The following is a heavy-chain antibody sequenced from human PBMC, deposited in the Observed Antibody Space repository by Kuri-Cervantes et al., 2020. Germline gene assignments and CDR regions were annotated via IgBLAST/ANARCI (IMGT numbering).Heavy chain of an antibody. J-gene: IGHJ4*02. V-gene: IGHV1-3*01. CDR2: INAGNGNT. D-gene: IGHD3-3*01. CDR3: ARVPYDFWSGYYGVLDY. Sequence: ASVKVSCKASGYTFTSYAMHWVRQAPGQRLEWMGWINAGNGNTKYSQKFQGRVTITGDTSASTAYMELSSLRSEDTAVYYCARVPYDFWSGYYGVLDYWGQGTLVTVSS. CDR1: GYTFTSYA.